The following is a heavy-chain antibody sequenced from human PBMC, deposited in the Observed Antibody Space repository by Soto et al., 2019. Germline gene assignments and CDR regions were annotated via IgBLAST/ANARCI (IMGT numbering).Heavy chain of an antibody. CDR2: ISGSGDST. CDR3: ARGIWNVGYSSGGSCYSYYFDS. V-gene: IGHV3-23*01. D-gene: IGHD2-15*01. CDR1: GFTFSSYA. Sequence: PGGSLRLSCAASGFTFSSYAMSWVRQAPGKGLEWVSAISGSGDSTYYADSVKGRFTISRDNSKNTLYLQMNSLRAEDTAVYYCARGIWNVGYSSGGSCYSYYFDSWGQGTLVTVSS. J-gene: IGHJ4*02.